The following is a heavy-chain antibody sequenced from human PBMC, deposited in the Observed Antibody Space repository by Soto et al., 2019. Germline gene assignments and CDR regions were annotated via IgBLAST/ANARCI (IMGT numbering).Heavy chain of an antibody. CDR1: VLTFSSYA. Sequence: GTLRLACAASVLTFSSYAMSWVRQAPGKGLEWVSAISGSGVSTYYADSVKGRFTISRDNSKNTLYLQMNSLRAEDTAVYYCAKGLYFYDSSVPLDYWGQGILVTVSS. CDR3: AKGLYFYDSSVPLDY. V-gene: IGHV3-23*01. D-gene: IGHD3-22*01. J-gene: IGHJ4*02. CDR2: ISGSGVST.